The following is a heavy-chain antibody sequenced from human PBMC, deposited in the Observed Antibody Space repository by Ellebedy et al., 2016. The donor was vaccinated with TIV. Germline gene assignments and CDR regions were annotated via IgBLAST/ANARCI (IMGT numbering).Heavy chain of an antibody. D-gene: IGHD3-22*01. Sequence: MPSETLSLTCAVYGGSFSGYYWSWIRQPPGKGLEWIGEINHSGSTNYNPSLKSRVTISVDTSKNQFSLKLSSVTAADTAVYYCARGVKTYYYDSSGYPYDYWGQGTLVTVSS. CDR1: GGSFSGYY. CDR2: INHSGST. CDR3: ARGVKTYYYDSSGYPYDY. V-gene: IGHV4-34*01. J-gene: IGHJ4*02.